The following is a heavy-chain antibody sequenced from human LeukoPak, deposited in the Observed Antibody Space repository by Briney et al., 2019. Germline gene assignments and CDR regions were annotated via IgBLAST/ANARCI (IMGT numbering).Heavy chain of an antibody. CDR1: GFTFKNYW. CDR3: ARELASYDSSGYPSY. CDR2: INIDGSST. J-gene: IGHJ4*02. V-gene: IGHV3-74*01. Sequence: GGSLRLSCAASGFTFKNYWMHWVRQAPGKGLVWVSRINIDGSSTPYAESVKGRFTISRDNAKNSLYLQMNSLRAEDTAVYYCARELASYDSSGYPSYWGQGTLVTVSS. D-gene: IGHD3-22*01.